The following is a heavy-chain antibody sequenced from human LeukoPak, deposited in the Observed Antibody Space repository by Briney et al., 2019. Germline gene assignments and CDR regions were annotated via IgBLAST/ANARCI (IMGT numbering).Heavy chain of an antibody. J-gene: IGHJ4*02. D-gene: IGHD3-22*01. V-gene: IGHV4-34*01. Sequence: PSETLSLTCNVSGGSIRGYYWSWIRQPPGKGLEWIGEINHSGSTNYNPSLKSRVTISVDTSKNQFSLKLSSVTAADTAVYYCASLVYDSRRKYYFDYWGQGTLVTVSS. CDR1: GGSIRGYY. CDR3: ASLVYDSRRKYYFDY. CDR2: INHSGST.